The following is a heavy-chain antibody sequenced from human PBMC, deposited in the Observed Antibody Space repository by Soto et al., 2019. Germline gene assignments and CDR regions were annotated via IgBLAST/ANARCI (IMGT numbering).Heavy chain of an antibody. J-gene: IGHJ6*02. V-gene: IGHV3-48*03. CDR3: ARDVGSSSSFDYYYGMDV. CDR2: ISSSGSTI. CDR1: GFTFSSYE. Sequence: EVQLVESGGGLVQPGGSLRLSCAASGFTFSSYEMNWVRQAPGKGLEWVSYISSSGSTIYYADSVKGRFTISRDNAKNSLYLQMNSLRADDTAVYYCARDVGSSSSFDYYYGMDVWGQGTTVTVSS. D-gene: IGHD6-6*01.